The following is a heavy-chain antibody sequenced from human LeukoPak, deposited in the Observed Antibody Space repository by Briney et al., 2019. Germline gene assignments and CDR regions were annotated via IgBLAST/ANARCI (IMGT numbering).Heavy chain of an antibody. CDR3: ARDFRSFDY. J-gene: IGHJ4*02. Sequence: KPGGSLILSCAASGFTFSTYSMNWVRQAPGKGLEWVSSITSNSYIYYADSVRGRFTISRDNAKNSLYLQMNSLRAEDTAVYYCARDFRSFDYWGQGTLVTVSS. V-gene: IGHV3-21*01. CDR2: ITSNSYI. CDR1: GFTFSTYS.